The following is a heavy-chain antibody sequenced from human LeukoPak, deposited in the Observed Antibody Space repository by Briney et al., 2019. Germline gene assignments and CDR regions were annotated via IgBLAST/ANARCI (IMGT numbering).Heavy chain of an antibody. J-gene: IGHJ4*02. CDR3: ARGGITIFGVDYFDY. CDR2: INPSSGGT. CDR1: GYTFTGYY. V-gene: IGHV1-2*02. Sequence: ASVKVSCKASGYTFTGYYMHWVRQAPGQGLEWMGWINPSSGGTNYAQKFQGRVTMTRDTSISTAYMELSRLRSDDTAVYYCARGGITIFGVDYFDYWGQGTLVTVSS. D-gene: IGHD3-3*01.